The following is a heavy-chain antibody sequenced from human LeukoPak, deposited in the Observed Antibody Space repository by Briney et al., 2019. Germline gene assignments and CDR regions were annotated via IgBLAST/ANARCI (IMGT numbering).Heavy chain of an antibody. CDR2: ITSSSTYI. CDR3: ARGTVTLDY. D-gene: IGHD4-17*01. CDR1: GFTFSTYN. J-gene: IGHJ4*02. Sequence: GGSLRLSCAASGFTFSTYNMNWVRQAPGKGLEWVSSITSSSTYIYYADSVKGRFTISRDNAKNSLYLQMNSLRAEDTAVYYCARGTVTLDYWGQGTLVTVSS. V-gene: IGHV3-21*01.